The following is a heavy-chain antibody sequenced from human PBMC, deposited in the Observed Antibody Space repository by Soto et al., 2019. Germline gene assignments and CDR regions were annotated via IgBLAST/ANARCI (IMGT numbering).Heavy chain of an antibody. CDR3: ARGSSIAGLYYGMDV. V-gene: IGHV4-59*12. Sequence: RSLTCTVSGGSISGYYWDWIRQPPGKGLEWIGYNYYSGITYYNPSLKSRVTISLDTSKNQFSLKLSSVTAADTAVYYCARGSSIAGLYYGMDVWGQGTTVTVSS. J-gene: IGHJ6*02. CDR2: NYYSGIT. D-gene: IGHD6-6*01. CDR1: GGSISGYY.